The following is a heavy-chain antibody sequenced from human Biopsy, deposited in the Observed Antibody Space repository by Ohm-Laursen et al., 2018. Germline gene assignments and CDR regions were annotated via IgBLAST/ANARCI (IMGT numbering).Heavy chain of an antibody. Sequence: ASVKASCKAPGGTFSNYGVNWVRQAPGQGLEWLGGNIPILGTGNYAQKFQDRVTVAADTSTSTAAMELRSLRSDDTAVYYCATKLTGYFHHWGQGTLVIVSS. J-gene: IGHJ1*01. CDR1: GGTFSNYG. CDR3: ATKLTGYFHH. CDR2: NIPILGTG. D-gene: IGHD3-9*01. V-gene: IGHV1-69*06.